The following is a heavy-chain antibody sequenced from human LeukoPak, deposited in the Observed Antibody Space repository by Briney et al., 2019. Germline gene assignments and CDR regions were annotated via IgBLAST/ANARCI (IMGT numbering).Heavy chain of an antibody. V-gene: IGHV3-21*01. CDR3: ARVSGGGQYCTNGVCYCDY. J-gene: IGHJ4*02. CDR2: ISSSSSYI. CDR1: GFTFSSYS. Sequence: PGGSLRLSCAASGFTFSSYSMNWVRQAPGKGLEWVSSISSSSSYIYYADSVKGRFTISRDNAKNSLYLQMNSLRAEDTAVYYCARVSGGGQYCTNGVCYCDYWGQGTLVTVSS. D-gene: IGHD2-8*01.